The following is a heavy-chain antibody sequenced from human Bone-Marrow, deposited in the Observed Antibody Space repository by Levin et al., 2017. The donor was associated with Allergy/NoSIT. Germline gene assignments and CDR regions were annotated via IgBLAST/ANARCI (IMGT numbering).Heavy chain of an antibody. Sequence: VASVKVSCAASGFTFSDYWMNWVRQAPGKGLEWVASIDQDGSEKYFIDSVKGRFSISRDNTEKSLYLQMNSLRAEDTAVYYCATTMHLDFWGQGTLVTVSS. CDR3: ATTMHLDF. J-gene: IGHJ4*02. CDR2: IDQDGSEK. D-gene: IGHD3-3*02. V-gene: IGHV3-7*01. CDR1: GFTFSDYW.